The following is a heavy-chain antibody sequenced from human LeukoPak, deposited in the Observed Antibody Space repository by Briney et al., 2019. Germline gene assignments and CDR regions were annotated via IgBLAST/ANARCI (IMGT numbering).Heavy chain of an antibody. CDR3: ARNMRIQLWLPPYYYYDMDV. CDR1: GYTFTSYG. V-gene: IGHV1-18*01. J-gene: IGHJ6*02. Sequence: ASVKVSCKASGYTFTSYGISWVRQAPGQGLEWMGWISAYNGNTNYAQKLQGRVTMTTDTSTSTAYMELRSLRSDDTAVYYCARNMRIQLWLPPYYYYDMDVWGQGTTVTVSS. CDR2: ISAYNGNT. D-gene: IGHD5-18*01.